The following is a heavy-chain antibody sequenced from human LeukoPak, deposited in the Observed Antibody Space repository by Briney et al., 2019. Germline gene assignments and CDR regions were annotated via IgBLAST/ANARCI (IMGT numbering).Heavy chain of an antibody. D-gene: IGHD5-18*01. J-gene: IGHJ4*02. CDR1: GGSISTYY. CDR2: IYYSGST. CDR3: ARRGFSSGAFDS. V-gene: IGHV4-59*01. Sequence: PSETLSLTCTVSGGSISTYYWSWIRQPPGKGLEWIGYIYYSGSTNYNPSLKSRVTISVDTSKNQFSLKLSSVTAADTAVYYCARRGFSSGAFDSWGQGTLVAVSS.